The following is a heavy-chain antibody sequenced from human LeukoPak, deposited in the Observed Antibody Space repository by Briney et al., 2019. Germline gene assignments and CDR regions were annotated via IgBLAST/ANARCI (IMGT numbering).Heavy chain of an antibody. J-gene: IGHJ6*02. V-gene: IGHV3-15*07. CDR2: IKSKTDGGTT. CDR3: TTGTTDEHYYYYYGMDV. Sequence: PGGSLRLSCAASGFTSSNAWMNWVRQAPGKGLEWVGRIKSKTDGGTTDYAAPVKGRFPISRDDSKNTLYLQMNSLKTEDTAVYYCTTGTTDEHYYYYYGMDVWGQGTTVTVSS. D-gene: IGHD1-1*01. CDR1: GFTSSNAW.